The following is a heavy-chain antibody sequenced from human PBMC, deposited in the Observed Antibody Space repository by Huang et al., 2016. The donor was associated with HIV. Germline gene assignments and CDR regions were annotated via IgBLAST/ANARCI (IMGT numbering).Heavy chain of an antibody. CDR3: GSGTAY. J-gene: IGHJ4*02. V-gene: IGHV3-74*01. CDR1: GFTFSSYW. CDR2: IKSDGSST. Sequence: EVQLVESGGGLVQPGGSLRLSCAASGFTFSSYWMHWVRQVPGKGLVWVSHIKSDGSSTSYADSVKGRFTISRDNAKNTLYLQMNSLRAEDTAVYYYGSGTAYWGQGTLVTVSS. D-gene: IGHD3-10*01.